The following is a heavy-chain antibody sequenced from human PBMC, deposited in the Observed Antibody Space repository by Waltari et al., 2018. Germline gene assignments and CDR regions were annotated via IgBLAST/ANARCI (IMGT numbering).Heavy chain of an antibody. J-gene: IGHJ4*02. Sequence: EVQLVESGGGLVQPGGSLRLSCAASGFTLRYYWMHWVRQAPGKGLAWVSRINPDGTTINYADSVKGRFTISRDTAKNTLYLQMHSLRVEDTAVYYCVRDQFGEDDYWGQGTLVTVSS. D-gene: IGHD3-10*01. CDR2: INPDGTTI. CDR1: GFTLRYYW. CDR3: VRDQFGEDDY. V-gene: IGHV3-74*01.